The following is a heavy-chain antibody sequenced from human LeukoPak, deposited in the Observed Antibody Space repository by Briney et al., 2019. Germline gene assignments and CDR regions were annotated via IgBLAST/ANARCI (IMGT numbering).Heavy chain of an antibody. J-gene: IGHJ4*02. CDR2: IWYDGSNK. Sequence: GMSLRLSCAASGFIFSTYGMHWFRQAPGKGLEWVAVIWYDGSNKYYADSVKGRFTISRDDSENTLYLQMNSLRAEDTAVYYCARVGGMTTLDSWGQGTLVTVSS. D-gene: IGHD4-11*01. V-gene: IGHV3-33*01. CDR3: ARVGGMTTLDS. CDR1: GFIFSTYG.